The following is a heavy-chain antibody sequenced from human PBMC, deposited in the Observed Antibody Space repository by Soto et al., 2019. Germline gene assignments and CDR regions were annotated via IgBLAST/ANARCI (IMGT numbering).Heavy chain of an antibody. CDR1: GYTLTSYY. J-gene: IGHJ6*01. CDR3: ARAKSGYDKEYHYGMDV. Sequence: ASVKVSCKASGYTLTSYYMHWVRQAPGQGLEWMGIINHSGGSTSYAQKFQGRVTMTRDTSTSTVYMELSSLRSEDTAVYYCARAKSGYDKEYHYGMDVWGQGTTVIVSA. D-gene: IGHD3-3*01. V-gene: IGHV1-46*01. CDR2: INHSGGST.